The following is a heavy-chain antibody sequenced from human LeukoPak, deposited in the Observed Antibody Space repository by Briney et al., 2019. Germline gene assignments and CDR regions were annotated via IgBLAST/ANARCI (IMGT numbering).Heavy chain of an antibody. D-gene: IGHD1-1*01. V-gene: IGHV3-43D*03. Sequence: GGSLRLSCAASGFTFDDYAMHWVRQAPGKGLEWVSLISWDGGSTYYADSVKGRFTISRDNSKNSLYLQINSLRAEDTAVYFCARGWYTDAFDIWGQGTMVTVSS. CDR1: GFTFDDYA. CDR3: ARGWYTDAFDI. J-gene: IGHJ3*02. CDR2: ISWDGGST.